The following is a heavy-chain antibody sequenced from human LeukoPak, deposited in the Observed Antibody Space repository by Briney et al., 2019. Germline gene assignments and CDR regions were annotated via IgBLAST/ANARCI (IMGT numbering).Heavy chain of an antibody. CDR1: GYTLTELS. Sequence: GASVKVSCKVSGYTLTELSMHWVRQAPGQGLEWMGIINPSGGSTSYAQKFQGRVTMTRDTFTSTVYMELSSLRSEDTAVYYCARDPQWLVFDYWGQGTLVTVSS. CDR2: INPSGGST. J-gene: IGHJ4*02. CDR3: ARDPQWLVFDY. V-gene: IGHV1-46*01. D-gene: IGHD6-19*01.